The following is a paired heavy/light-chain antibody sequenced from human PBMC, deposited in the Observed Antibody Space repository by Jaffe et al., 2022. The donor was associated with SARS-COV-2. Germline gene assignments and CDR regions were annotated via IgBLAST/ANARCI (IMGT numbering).Heavy chain of an antibody. J-gene: IGHJ4*02. CDR3: ARNYYDSSGYYYDAY. CDR1: GFSLSNARMG. D-gene: IGHD3-22*01. V-gene: IGHV2-26*01. Sequence: QVTLKESGPVLVKPTETLTLTCTVSGFSLSNARMGVSWIRQPPGKALEWLAHIFSNDEKSYSTSLKSRLTISKDTSKSQVVLTMTNMDPVDTATYYCARNYYDSSGYYYDAYWGQGTLVTVSS. CDR2: IFSNDEK.
Light chain of an antibody. CDR3: MQRIEFPFT. CDR2: TLS. CDR1: QSLLDSDDGNTY. Sequence: DIVMTQTPLSLPVTPGEPASISCRSSQSLLDSDDGNTYLDWYLQKPGQSPQLLIYTLSYRASGVPDRFSGSGSGTDFTLKISRVEAEDVGVYYCMQRIEFPFTFGPGTKVDIK. J-gene: IGKJ3*01. V-gene: IGKV2-40*01.